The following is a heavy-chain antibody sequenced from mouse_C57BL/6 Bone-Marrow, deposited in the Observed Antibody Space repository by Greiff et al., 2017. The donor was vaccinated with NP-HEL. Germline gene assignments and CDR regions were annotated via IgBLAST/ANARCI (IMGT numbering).Heavy chain of an antibody. D-gene: IGHD2-14*01. Sequence: VQLQQSGPELVKPGASVKISCKASGYAFSSSWMNWVKQRPGKGLVWIGRIYPGDGDTNYNGKFKGKATLTADKSSSTAYMQLSSLTSEDSAVYFCARTRVPLYAMDYWGQGTSVTVSS. V-gene: IGHV1-82*01. J-gene: IGHJ4*01. CDR3: ARTRVPLYAMDY. CDR1: GYAFSSSW. CDR2: IYPGDGDT.